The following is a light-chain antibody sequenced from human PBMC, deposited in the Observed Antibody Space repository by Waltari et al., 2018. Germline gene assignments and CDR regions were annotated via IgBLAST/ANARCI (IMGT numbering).Light chain of an antibody. Sequence: QSDLTQPPSASGSPGQSVTISCPGTRSAVGSHDFVSWYQQFPGKAPKLIIWEVSRRPSGVPDRFSGSKSGNTASLTVSGLQAEDEADYYCSSYGGINNSPYVFGTGTKVTV. J-gene: IGLJ1*01. CDR2: EVS. CDR1: RSAVGSHDF. CDR3: SSYGGINNSPYV. V-gene: IGLV2-8*01.